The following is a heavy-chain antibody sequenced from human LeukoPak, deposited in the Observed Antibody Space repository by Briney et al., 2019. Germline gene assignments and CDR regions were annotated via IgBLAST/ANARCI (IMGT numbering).Heavy chain of an antibody. Sequence: ASVKVSCKASGYTFTGYYMHWVRQAPGQRLEWMGWINAGNGNTKYSQEFQGRVTITRDTSASTAYMELSSLRSEDMAVYYCARAVLTSDLDYWGQGTLVTVSS. CDR1: GYTFTGYY. J-gene: IGHJ4*02. CDR2: INAGNGNT. CDR3: ARAVLTSDLDY. D-gene: IGHD3-16*01. V-gene: IGHV1-3*03.